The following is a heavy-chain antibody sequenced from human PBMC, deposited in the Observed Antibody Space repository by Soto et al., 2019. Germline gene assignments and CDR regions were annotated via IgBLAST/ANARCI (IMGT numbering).Heavy chain of an antibody. J-gene: IGHJ4*02. CDR1: GFTFDSYV. CDR2: IWYDGSNK. Sequence: GGSLRLSCATSGFTFDSYVMHWVRQAPGKGLEWVAVIWYDGSNKYYADSVKGRFTISRDNSKNTLYLQMSSLRAEDTAVYYCARDPEHFYFDSSAYLIDYWGQGTQVTVSS. CDR3: ARDPEHFYFDSSAYLIDY. D-gene: IGHD3-22*01. V-gene: IGHV3-33*01.